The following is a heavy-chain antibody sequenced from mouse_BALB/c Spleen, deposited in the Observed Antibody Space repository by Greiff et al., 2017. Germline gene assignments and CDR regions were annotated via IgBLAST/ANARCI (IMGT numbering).Heavy chain of an antibody. Sequence: EVKLVESGGGLVKPGGSLKLSCAASGFTFSSYAMSWVRQTPEKRLEWVASISSGGSTYYPDSVKGRFTISRDNARNILYLQMSSLRSEDTAMYYCARGGDIITTVEGAMDYWGQGTSVTVSS. J-gene: IGHJ4*01. CDR3: ARGGDIITTVEGAMDY. D-gene: IGHD1-1*01. CDR1: GFTFSSYA. CDR2: ISSGGST. V-gene: IGHV5-6-5*01.